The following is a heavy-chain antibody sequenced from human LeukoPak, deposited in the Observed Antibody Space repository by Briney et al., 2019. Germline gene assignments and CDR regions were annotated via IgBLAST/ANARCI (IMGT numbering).Heavy chain of an antibody. CDR1: GFTFDDYA. J-gene: IGHJ4*02. Sequence: GGSLRLSCAASGFTFDDYAMHWVRQAPAKGLEWVSGISWNSGSIGYADSVKGRFTISRDNAKNSLYLQMNSLRAEDTALYYCAKDTDYDILTDFDYWGQGTLVTVSS. CDR3: AKDTDYDILTDFDY. V-gene: IGHV3-9*01. CDR2: ISWNSGSI. D-gene: IGHD3-9*01.